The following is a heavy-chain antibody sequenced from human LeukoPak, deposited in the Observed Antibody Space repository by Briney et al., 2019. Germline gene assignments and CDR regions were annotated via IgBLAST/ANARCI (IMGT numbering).Heavy chain of an antibody. Sequence: SETLSLTCTVSGGSISSYYWSWIRQPAGKGLEWIGRIYTSGNTNYIPSLRSRVTMSVDTSKNRFSLKLSSVTAADTAVYYCASDEGGTTPARFDPWGQGTLVTVSS. V-gene: IGHV4-4*07. D-gene: IGHD4-17*01. CDR1: GGSISSYY. CDR3: ASDEGGTTPARFDP. CDR2: IYTSGNT. J-gene: IGHJ5*02.